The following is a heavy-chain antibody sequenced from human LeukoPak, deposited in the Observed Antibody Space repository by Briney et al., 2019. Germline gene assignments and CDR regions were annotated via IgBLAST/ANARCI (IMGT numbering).Heavy chain of an antibody. Sequence: GSLRLSCAVSGFTVRSNFMNWVRQAPGKGLEWVSVIYSGGRTYYADSVKGRFTISRDNSKNTLYLQMNSLRAEDTALYYCARDVYYDSSDYWGQGTLVTVSS. CDR1: GFTVRSNF. CDR3: ARDVYYDSSDY. J-gene: IGHJ4*01. D-gene: IGHD3-22*01. CDR2: IYSGGRT. V-gene: IGHV3-53*01.